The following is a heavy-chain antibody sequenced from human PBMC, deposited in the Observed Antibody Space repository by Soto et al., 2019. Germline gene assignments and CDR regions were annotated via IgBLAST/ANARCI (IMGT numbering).Heavy chain of an antibody. CDR1: GGSISSNNYY. CDR3: ASHMGGYSYGSDWFDP. D-gene: IGHD5-18*01. Sequence: SETLSLTCTVPGGSISSNNYYWGWIRQPPGKGLEWIGSVYYSGSTYYNPSLKSRVTISLDMSKNQFSLNLNSVTAADTAVYYCASHMGGYSYGSDWFDPWGQGTLVTVSS. J-gene: IGHJ5*02. CDR2: VYYSGST. V-gene: IGHV4-39*01.